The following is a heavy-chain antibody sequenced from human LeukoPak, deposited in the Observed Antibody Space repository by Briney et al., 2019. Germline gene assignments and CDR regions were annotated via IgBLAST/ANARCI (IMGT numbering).Heavy chain of an antibody. CDR1: GFTFSSYW. Sequence: PGGSLRLSCAASGFTFSSYWMNWVRQAPGKGLEWVSYISSSSSTIYYADSVKGRFTISRDNAKNSLYLQMNSLRAEDTAVYYCARDRALDYWGQGALVTVSS. CDR3: ARDRALDY. V-gene: IGHV3-48*04. CDR2: ISSSSSTI. J-gene: IGHJ4*02.